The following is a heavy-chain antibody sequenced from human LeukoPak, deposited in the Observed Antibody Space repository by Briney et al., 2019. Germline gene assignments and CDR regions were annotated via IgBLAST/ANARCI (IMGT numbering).Heavy chain of an antibody. Sequence: GESLKISCKGSGYSFTDYWIGWVRQMPGKGLEWMGIIYPGDSDTRYSPSFQGQVTISADKSISTAYLQWSSLKASDTAMYYCARLFAAAGTREPTQTGDYWGQGTLVTVSS. CDR3: ARLFAAAGTREPTQTGDY. CDR2: IYPGDSDT. J-gene: IGHJ4*02. V-gene: IGHV5-51*01. CDR1: GYSFTDYW. D-gene: IGHD6-13*01.